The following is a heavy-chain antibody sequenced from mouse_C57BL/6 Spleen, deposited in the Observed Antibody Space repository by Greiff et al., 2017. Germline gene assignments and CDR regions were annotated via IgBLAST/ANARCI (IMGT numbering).Heavy chain of an antibody. J-gene: IGHJ2*01. CDR2: IRNKANGYTT. D-gene: IGHD6-1*01. CDR3: ARSYQAFYYFDY. CDR1: GFTFTDYY. Sequence: EVQLVESGGGLVQPGGSLSLSCAASGFTFTDYYMSWVRQPPGKALEWLGFIRNKANGYTTEYSASVKGRFTISRDTSQSILYLQMNALGAEDSATYYCARSYQAFYYFDYWGQGTTLTVSS. V-gene: IGHV7-3*01.